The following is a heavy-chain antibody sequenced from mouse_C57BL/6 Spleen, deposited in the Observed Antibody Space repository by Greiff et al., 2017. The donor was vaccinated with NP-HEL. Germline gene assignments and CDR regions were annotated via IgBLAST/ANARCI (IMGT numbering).Heavy chain of an antibody. V-gene: IGHV1-76*01. CDR1: GYTFTDYY. CDR3: ARGGGSSYQYFDV. J-gene: IGHJ1*03. D-gene: IGHD1-1*01. Sequence: VQLQQSGAELVRPGASVKLSCKASGYTFTDYYINWVKQRPGQGLEWIARIYPGSGNTYYNEKFKGKATLTAEKSSSTAYMQLSSLTSEDSAVYFCARGGGSSYQYFDVWGTGTTVTVSS. CDR2: IYPGSGNT.